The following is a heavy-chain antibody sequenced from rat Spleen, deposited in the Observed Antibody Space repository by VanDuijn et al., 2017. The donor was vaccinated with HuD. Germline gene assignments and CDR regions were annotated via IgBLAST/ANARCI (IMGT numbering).Heavy chain of an antibody. J-gene: IGHJ1*01. V-gene: IGHV5-31*01. D-gene: IGHD3-4*01. CDR1: GFTFNYYW. CDR2: ITNASGGT. CDR3: TREETLYWYFDF. Sequence: EVQLVESGGGLVRPGRSLKLFCVTSGFTFNYYWMTWIRQAPGKGLEWVASITNASGGTHYPDSVKGRFTISRDIAKSTLYLQMNSLRSEDTATYYCTREETLYWYFDFWGPGTMVTVSS.